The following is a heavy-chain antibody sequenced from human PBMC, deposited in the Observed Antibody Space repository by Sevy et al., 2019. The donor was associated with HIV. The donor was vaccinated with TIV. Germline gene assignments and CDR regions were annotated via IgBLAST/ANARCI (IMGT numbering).Heavy chain of an antibody. CDR2: IYSGGDT. V-gene: IGHV3-53*01. Sequence: GGSLRLSCAASGFTVSSKYLSWVRQRPGKGLEWVSVIYSGGDTYYADSVQGRFNISRDNSKNTVYLQMNSLRAEDTAVYYCASCCYAVGGLAWGQGTLVTVSS. CDR1: GFTVSSKY. J-gene: IGHJ4*02. D-gene: IGHD2-2*01. CDR3: ASCCYAVGGLA.